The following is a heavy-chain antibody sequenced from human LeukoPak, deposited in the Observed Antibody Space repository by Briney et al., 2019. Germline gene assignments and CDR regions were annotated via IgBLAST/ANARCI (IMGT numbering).Heavy chain of an antibody. Sequence: PGRSLRLSCAASGFTFADYAMHWVRQAPGKGLEWVSGISWNSGSIGYADSVKGRFTISRDNAKNSLYLQMNSLRAEDMALYYCAKDSGRWLQWGWFDPWGQGTLVTVSS. CDR1: GFTFADYA. CDR3: AKDSGRWLQWGWFDP. J-gene: IGHJ5*02. V-gene: IGHV3-9*03. D-gene: IGHD5-24*01. CDR2: ISWNSGSI.